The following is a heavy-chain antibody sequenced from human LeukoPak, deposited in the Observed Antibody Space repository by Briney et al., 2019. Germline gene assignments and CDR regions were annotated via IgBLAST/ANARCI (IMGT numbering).Heavy chain of an antibody. CDR3: AREDSYYYFDY. J-gene: IGHJ4*02. D-gene: IGHD1-26*01. CDR2: IYYSGST. CDR1: GGSISSGGYY. V-gene: IGHV4-31*03. Sequence: SQTLSLTCTVSGGSISSGGYYWSWTRQHPGKGLEWIGYIYYSGSTYYNPSLKSRVTISVDTSKNQFSLKLSSVTAADTAVYYCAREDSYYYFDYWGQGTLVTVSS.